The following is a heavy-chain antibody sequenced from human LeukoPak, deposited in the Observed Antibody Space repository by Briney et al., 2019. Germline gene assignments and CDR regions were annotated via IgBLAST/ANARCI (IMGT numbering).Heavy chain of an antibody. J-gene: IGHJ6*03. V-gene: IGHV1-18*01. D-gene: IGHD3-10*01. Sequence: ASVKVSCKASGYTFTSYGISWVRQAPGQGLEWMGWISAYNGNTNYAQKLQGRVTMTTDTSTSTAYMELRSLRSDDTAVYYCARVLLWFGELADYMDVWGKGTTVTVSS. CDR1: GYTFTSYG. CDR3: ARVLLWFGELADYMDV. CDR2: ISAYNGNT.